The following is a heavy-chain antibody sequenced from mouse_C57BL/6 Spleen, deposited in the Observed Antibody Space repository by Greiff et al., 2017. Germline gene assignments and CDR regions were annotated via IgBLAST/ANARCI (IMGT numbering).Heavy chain of an antibody. V-gene: IGHV1-5*01. J-gene: IGHJ2*01. CDR3: TRGGLWERLVDY. D-gene: IGHD1-1*02. Sequence: EVQLQQSGTVLARPGASVKMSCKTSDYTFPTHWMHWVKQTPGQGLELIGAIYPGNSGTSYHQKFKGKAKLTAVTSASTVYLELSSLTNEDSAVYYCTRGGLWERLVDYWGQGTTLTVSS. CDR2: IYPGNSGT. CDR1: DYTFPTHW.